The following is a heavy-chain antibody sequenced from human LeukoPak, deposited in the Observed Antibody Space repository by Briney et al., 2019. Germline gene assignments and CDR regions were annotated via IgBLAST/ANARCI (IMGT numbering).Heavy chain of an antibody. Sequence: SETLSLTCTVSGGSISSSSYYWGWIRQPPGKGLEWIGSIYHSGSTNYNPSLKSRVTISVDKSKNQFSLKLSSVTAADTAVYYCARKNYDILTGSIDFDYWGQGTLVTVSS. CDR1: GGSISSSSYY. CDR3: ARKNYDILTGSIDFDY. V-gene: IGHV4-39*07. D-gene: IGHD3-9*01. J-gene: IGHJ4*02. CDR2: IYHSGST.